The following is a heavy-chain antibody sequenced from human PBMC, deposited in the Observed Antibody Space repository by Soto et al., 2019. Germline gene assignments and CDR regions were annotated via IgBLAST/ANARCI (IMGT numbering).Heavy chain of an antibody. CDR3: TRGGEGRFDP. J-gene: IGHJ5*02. D-gene: IGHD3-10*01. CDR2: INSDGSST. V-gene: IGHV3-74*01. Sequence: GSLRLSCAASGFTFSGYWMHWVRQVPGKGLVWVSRINSDGSSTSYADSVKGRFTISRDNAKNTRYLQMNSLRAEDTAVYYCTRGGEGRFDPWGQGTLVTVSS. CDR1: GFTFSGYW.